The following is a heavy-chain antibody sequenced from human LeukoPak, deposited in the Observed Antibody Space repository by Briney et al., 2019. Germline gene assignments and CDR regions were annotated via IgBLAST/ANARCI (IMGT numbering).Heavy chain of an antibody. J-gene: IGHJ4*02. CDR1: GGSISSYY. CDR2: IYYSGST. V-gene: IGHV4-59*01. Sequence: SETLSLNCTVSGGSISSYYWSWIRQPPGKGLQWIGYIYYSGSTNYNPSLKSRVTISVDTSKNQFSLKLSSVTAADTAVYYCARGKSIAARYFDYWGQGTLVTVSS. CDR3: ARGKSIAARYFDY. D-gene: IGHD6-6*01.